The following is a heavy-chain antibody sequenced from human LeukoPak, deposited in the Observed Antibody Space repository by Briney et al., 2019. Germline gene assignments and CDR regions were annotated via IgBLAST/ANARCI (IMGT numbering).Heavy chain of an antibody. V-gene: IGHV1-18*01. CDR2: ISAYNGNT. CDR3: ARDPSWDTMVRGAIDY. J-gene: IGHJ4*02. CDR1: GYTFTNYA. D-gene: IGHD3-10*01. Sequence: ASVKVSCKASGYTFTNYAMNWVRQAPGQGLEWMGWISAYNGNTNYAQKLQGRVTMTTDTSTSTAYMELRSLRSDDTAVYYCARDPSWDTMVRGAIDYWGQGTLVTVSS.